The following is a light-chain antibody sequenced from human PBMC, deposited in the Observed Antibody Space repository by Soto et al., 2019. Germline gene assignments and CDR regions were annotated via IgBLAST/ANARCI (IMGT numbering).Light chain of an antibody. Sequence: QPVLTQSPSASASLGASVKLTCTLSRGHSGYGIAWHQQQPDKGPQYLLKHNRDGSHNKGDGIHDRLSGSSSGAERYLTISSLRSDDEADYYCQTWDTVVVFGGGTKLTVL. J-gene: IGLJ2*01. CDR1: RGHSGYG. CDR3: QTWDTVVV. CDR2: HNRDGSH. V-gene: IGLV4-69*01.